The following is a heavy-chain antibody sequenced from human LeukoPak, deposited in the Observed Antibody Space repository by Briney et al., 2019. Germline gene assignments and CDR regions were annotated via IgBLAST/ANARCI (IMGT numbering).Heavy chain of an antibody. CDR2: ISSSSSYI. Sequence: GGSLSLSCAASGFTFSSYSMNWVRQAPGKGLEWVSSISSSSSYIYYADSVKGRFTISRDNAKNSLYLQMNSLRAEDTAVYYCASEGVGASGGYFYYMHVWGKGPAVTVSS. V-gene: IGHV3-21*01. CDR1: GFTFSSYS. CDR3: ASEGVGASGGYFYYMHV. J-gene: IGHJ6*03. D-gene: IGHD1-26*01.